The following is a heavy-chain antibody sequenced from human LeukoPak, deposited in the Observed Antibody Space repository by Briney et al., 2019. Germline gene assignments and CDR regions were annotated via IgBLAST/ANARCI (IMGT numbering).Heavy chain of an antibody. V-gene: IGHV1-2*02. CDR1: GYTLTELS. CDR2: INPNSGGT. CDR3: ARTSNYAYYYYGMDV. Sequence: ASVKVSCKVSGYTLTELSMHWVRQTPGKGLEWMGWINPNSGGTNYAQKFQGRVTMTRDTSISTAYMELSRLRSDDTAVYYCARTSNYAYYYYGMDVWGQGTTVTVSS. J-gene: IGHJ6*02. D-gene: IGHD4-11*01.